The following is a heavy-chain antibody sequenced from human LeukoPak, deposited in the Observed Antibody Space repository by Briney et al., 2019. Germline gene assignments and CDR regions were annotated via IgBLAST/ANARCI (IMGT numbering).Heavy chain of an antibody. CDR1: GGSINNYY. CDR3: ARVRSVTPYYFEY. Sequence: SETLSLTCTVSGGSINNYYWSWIRQSAGKGLEWIGRLYTTGSTNYNPSLKSRVTMSVDTSKNQFSLKLSSVTAADTAVYYCARVRSVTPYYFEYWGQGTLVTVSS. V-gene: IGHV4-4*07. J-gene: IGHJ4*02. CDR2: LYTTGST. D-gene: IGHD4-11*01.